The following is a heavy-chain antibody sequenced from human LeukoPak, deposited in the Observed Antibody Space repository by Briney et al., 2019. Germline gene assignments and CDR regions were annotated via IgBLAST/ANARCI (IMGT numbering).Heavy chain of an antibody. V-gene: IGHV4-39*01. Sequence: SETLSLTCTVSGGSISSGIHFWIWIRPPPGLGLEWIGSINYRGSTYYNPSLKSRVTISVDASKNQFSLKLTSVTAADTALYYRARQIAVAGEWAFDIWGQGTMVTVSS. CDR1: GGSISSGIHF. CDR3: ARQIAVAGEWAFDI. D-gene: IGHD6-19*01. CDR2: INYRGST. J-gene: IGHJ3*02.